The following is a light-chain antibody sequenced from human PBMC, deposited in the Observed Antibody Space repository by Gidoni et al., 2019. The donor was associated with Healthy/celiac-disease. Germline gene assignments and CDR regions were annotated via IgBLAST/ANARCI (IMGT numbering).Light chain of an antibody. J-gene: IGKJ4*01. V-gene: IGKV1-9*01. CDR1: QGISSY. CDR3: QQLNSYPLT. Sequence: DIQLTQYPSFLSASVGDRVTITCRASQGISSYLAWYQQQPGKAPKLLIYAASTLQSGVPSRFSGSGSGTEFTLTISSLQPEDFATYYCQQLNSYPLTFGGGTKVEIK. CDR2: AAS.